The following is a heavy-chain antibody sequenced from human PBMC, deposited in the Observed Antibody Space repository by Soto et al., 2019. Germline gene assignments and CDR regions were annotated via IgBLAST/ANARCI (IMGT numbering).Heavy chain of an antibody. Sequence: SNKYYADSVKGRFTISRDNSKNTLYLQMNSLRADDTAVYYCVSTHSSGSPFDYWGQGTLVTVSS. V-gene: IGHV3-30-3*01. J-gene: IGHJ4*02. CDR3: VSTHSSGSPFDY. D-gene: IGHD3-22*01. CDR2: SNK.